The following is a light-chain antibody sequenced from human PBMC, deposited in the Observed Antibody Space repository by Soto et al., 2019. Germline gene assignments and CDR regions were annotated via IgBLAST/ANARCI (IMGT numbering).Light chain of an antibody. CDR1: SSNVGGYNY. Sequence: QSALTQPRSVSGSPGQSVTISCTGTSSNVGGYNYVSWFQQHPGKAPKLIIYDVSKRPSGVPDRFSGSKSGNTASLTISGLQAEDEADYYCCSYAGNVDVVFGGGTQLTVL. CDR2: DVS. V-gene: IGLV2-11*01. CDR3: CSYAGNVDVV. J-gene: IGLJ3*02.